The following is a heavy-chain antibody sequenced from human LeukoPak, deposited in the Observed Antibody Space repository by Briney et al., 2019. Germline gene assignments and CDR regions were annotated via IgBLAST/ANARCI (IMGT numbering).Heavy chain of an antibody. D-gene: IGHD6-13*01. CDR3: ARVAAAGTFDY. V-gene: IGHV4-30-2*01. CDR2: IYHSGST. CDR1: GGSISSGGYS. Sequence: NTSETLSLTCAVSGGSISSGGYSWSWIRQPPGKGLEWIGYIYHSGSTYYNPSLKSRVTISVDRSKNQFSLKLSSVTAADTAVYYCARVAAAGTFDYWGQGTLVTVSS. J-gene: IGHJ4*02.